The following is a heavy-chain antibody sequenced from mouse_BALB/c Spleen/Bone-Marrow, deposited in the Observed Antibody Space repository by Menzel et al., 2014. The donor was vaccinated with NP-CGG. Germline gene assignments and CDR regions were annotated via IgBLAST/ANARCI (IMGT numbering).Heavy chain of an antibody. V-gene: IGHV5-12-1*01. CDR3: ARHRYYFDY. CDR1: GFAFSSYD. Sequence: VKLVESGGGLVKPGGSLKLSCAASGFAFSSYDMSWVRQTPEKRLEWVAYISSGGGSTYYPDTVKGRFTISRDNAKNTLYLQMSSLKSEDTAMYYCARHRYYFDYWGQGTTLTVSS. J-gene: IGHJ2*01. CDR2: ISSGGGST.